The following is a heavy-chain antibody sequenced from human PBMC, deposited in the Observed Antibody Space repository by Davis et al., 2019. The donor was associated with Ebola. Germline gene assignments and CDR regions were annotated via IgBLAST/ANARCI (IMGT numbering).Heavy chain of an antibody. J-gene: IGHJ4*02. D-gene: IGHD3-3*01. V-gene: IGHV3-73*01. CDR3: TRPITIFGVVITY. CDR1: GFTFSSYG. Sequence: GGSLRLSCAASGFTFSSYGMHWVRQASGKGLEWVGRIRSKANSYATAYAASVKGRFTISRDDSKNTAYLQMNSLKTEDTAVYYCTRPITIFGVVITYWGQGTLVAVSS. CDR2: IRSKANSYAT.